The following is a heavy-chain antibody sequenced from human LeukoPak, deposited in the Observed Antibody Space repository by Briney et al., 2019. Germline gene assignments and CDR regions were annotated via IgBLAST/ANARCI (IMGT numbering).Heavy chain of an antibody. CDR2: IWYDGSNK. CDR3: ARDRYSSGWSNDFDY. Sequence: GGSLRLSCAASGFTVDDNYMSWVRQAPGKGLEWVSVIWYDGSNKYYADSVKGRFTISRDNSKNTLYLQMNSLRAEDTAVYYCARDRYSSGWSNDFDYWGQGTLVTVSS. D-gene: IGHD6-19*01. J-gene: IGHJ4*02. V-gene: IGHV3-33*08. CDR1: GFTVDDNY.